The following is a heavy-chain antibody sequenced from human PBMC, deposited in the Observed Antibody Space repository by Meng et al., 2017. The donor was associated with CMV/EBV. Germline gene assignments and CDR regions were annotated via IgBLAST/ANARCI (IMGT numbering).Heavy chain of an antibody. CDR2: IYYSGST. D-gene: IGHD3-3*01. J-gene: IGHJ5*02. Sequence: GSLRLSCTVSGGSISSYYWSWIRQPPGKGLEWIGYIYYSGSTNYNPSLKSRVTISVDTSKNQFSLKLSSVTAADTAVYYYARKVYDFWNASSWFDPWGQGTLVTVSS. CDR1: GGSISSYY. V-gene: IGHV4-59*01. CDR3: ARKVYDFWNASSWFDP.